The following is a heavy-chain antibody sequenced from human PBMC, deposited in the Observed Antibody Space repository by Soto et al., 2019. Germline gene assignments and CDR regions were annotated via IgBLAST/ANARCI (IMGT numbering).Heavy chain of an antibody. J-gene: IGHJ6*02. CDR1: GFTFASYN. CDR2: ISHHSDYI. V-gene: IGHV3-21*02. D-gene: IGHD3-22*01. CDR3: ARGGSAERQTDGDSYHYYPMDV. Sequence: EVQLVESGGGLVTFGGSLRLSCASSGFTFASYNMLWVRQAPGKGLERVASISHHSDYIYHADSVKGRFTVSRDNAKNSLFLEMTILRDEDTAVYYCARGGSAERQTDGDSYHYYPMDVWGQGTTVTVSS.